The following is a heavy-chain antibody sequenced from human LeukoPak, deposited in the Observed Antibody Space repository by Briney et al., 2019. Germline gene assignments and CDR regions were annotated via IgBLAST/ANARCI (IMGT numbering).Heavy chain of an antibody. D-gene: IGHD5-12*01. CDR2: ISSSSSYI. CDR3: ARAVSRGYDFAYYYYYGMDV. J-gene: IGHJ6*04. Sequence: GGSLRLSCAASGFTFSSYSMNWVRQAPGKGLEWVSSISSSSSYIYYADSVKGRFTISRDNAKNSLYLQMNSLRAEDTAVYYCARAVSRGYDFAYYYYYGMDVWGKGTTVTVSS. V-gene: IGHV3-21*01. CDR1: GFTFSSYS.